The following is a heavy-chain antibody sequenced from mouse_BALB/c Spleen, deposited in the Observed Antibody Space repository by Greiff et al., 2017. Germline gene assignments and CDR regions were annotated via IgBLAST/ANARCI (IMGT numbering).Heavy chain of an antibody. CDR2: IYPGGGYT. V-gene: IGHV1-63*02. Sequence: VQLQQSGAELVRPGTSVKISCKASGYTFTNYWLGWVKQRPGHGLEWIGDIYPGGGYTNYNEKFKGKATLTADTSSSTAYMQLSSLTSEDSAVYCGARPDCNSAMDYWGQGTSVTVSS. D-gene: IGHD2-1*01. J-gene: IGHJ4*01. CDR1: GYTFTNYW. CDR3: ARPDCNSAMDY.